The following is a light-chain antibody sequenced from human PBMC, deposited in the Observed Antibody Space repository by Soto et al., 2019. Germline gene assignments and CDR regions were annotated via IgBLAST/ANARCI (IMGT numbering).Light chain of an antibody. V-gene: IGKV3-20*01. J-gene: IGKJ5*01. CDR1: QSVSSSY. CDR2: GAS. Sequence: EIVLTQSPGTLSLSPGERATLSCRASQSVSSSYLAWYQQKPSQAPRLLIYGASSWATSIPDRFRGSGSGTDFLLTISRLQPEDLAAYYCQQYGSSPPITFGQGTRLEIK. CDR3: QQYGSSPPIT.